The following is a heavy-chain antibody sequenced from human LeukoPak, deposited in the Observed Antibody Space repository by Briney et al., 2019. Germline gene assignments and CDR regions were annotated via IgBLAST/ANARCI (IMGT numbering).Heavy chain of an antibody. CDR3: ARSVYWAFDM. V-gene: IGHV3-7*01. Sequence: GGSLRLSCAASGFTFSSSWMTWVRQAPGKGLERVANIKEDGSVKQYVDSMKGRFTISRDNAKNSLFLQMNSLGAEDTAVYYCARSVYWAFDMWGQGTMVTVSS. D-gene: IGHD1-26*01. CDR1: GFTFSSSW. J-gene: IGHJ3*02. CDR2: IKEDGSVK.